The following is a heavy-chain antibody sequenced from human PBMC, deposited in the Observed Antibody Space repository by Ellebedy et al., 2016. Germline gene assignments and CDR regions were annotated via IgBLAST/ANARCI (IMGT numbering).Heavy chain of an antibody. V-gene: IGHV3-30*04. CDR3: ARGGHYDSNGYPRCDY. CDR2: ISYDGSNK. CDR1: GFTFSRYA. D-gene: IGHD3-22*01. J-gene: IGHJ4*02. Sequence: GESLKISXAASGFTFSRYAMHWVRQAPGKGLEWVAVISYDGSNKYYADSVKGRFTISRDNSKNTLSLEMSSLRAEDTAVYYCARGGHYDSNGYPRCDYWGQGTLVTVSS.